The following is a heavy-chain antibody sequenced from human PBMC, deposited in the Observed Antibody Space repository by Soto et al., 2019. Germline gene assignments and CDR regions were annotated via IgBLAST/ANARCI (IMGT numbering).Heavy chain of an antibody. CDR2: IYYSGST. D-gene: IGHD6-13*01. J-gene: IGHJ5*02. V-gene: IGHV4-59*01. CDR1: GGSISSYY. CDR3: ARVSDYSRWFDP. Sequence: SETLSLTCTVSGGSISSYYWSWIRQPPGKGLEWIGYIYYSGSTNYNPSLKSRVTISVDTSKNQFSLRLSSVTAADTAVYYCARVSDYSRWFDPWGQGTLVTVSS.